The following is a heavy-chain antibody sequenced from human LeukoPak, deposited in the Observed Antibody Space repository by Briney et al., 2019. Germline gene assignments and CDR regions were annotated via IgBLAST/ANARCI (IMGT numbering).Heavy chain of an antibody. V-gene: IGHV4-4*07. CDR2: VHGSGNT. Sequence: PSETLSLTCTVSAGSFSSYYWSWIRQPAGKGLEWIGRVHGSGNTKYNPLLMSRVTMSVDTSKNQFSLKLSSVTAADTAVYYCARVGSGHDYFDYWGQGALVTVSS. J-gene: IGHJ4*02. CDR1: AGSFSSYY. D-gene: IGHD3-16*01. CDR3: ARVGSGHDYFDY.